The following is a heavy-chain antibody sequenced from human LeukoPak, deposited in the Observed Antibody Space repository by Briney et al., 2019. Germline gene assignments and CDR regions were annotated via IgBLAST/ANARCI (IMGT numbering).Heavy chain of an antibody. CDR2: INPNSGGT. Sequence: ASVKVSCKASGYTFTGYYMHWVRQAPGQGLEWMGWINPNSGGTNYAQKFQGRVTMTRDTSISTAYMELSRLRSDDTAVYYCARGPRITLVRGGQWYYYMDVWGKGTTVTISS. V-gene: IGHV1-2*02. J-gene: IGHJ6*03. CDR1: GYTFTGYY. D-gene: IGHD3-10*01. CDR3: ARGPRITLVRGGQWYYYMDV.